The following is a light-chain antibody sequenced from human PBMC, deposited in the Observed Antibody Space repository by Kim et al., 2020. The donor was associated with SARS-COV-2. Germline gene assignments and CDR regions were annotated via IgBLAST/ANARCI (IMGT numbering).Light chain of an antibody. Sequence: SSELTQDSAVSVALGQTVRITCQGDSLRSYYTTWYKQKPGQAPIVVVYGKNNRPSGIPDRFSGSSSGNTASLTITGTQAGDEADYYCNTPDNNYYVLFGG. CDR2: GKN. CDR1: SLRSYY. V-gene: IGLV3-19*01. J-gene: IGLJ2*01. CDR3: NTPDNNYYVL.